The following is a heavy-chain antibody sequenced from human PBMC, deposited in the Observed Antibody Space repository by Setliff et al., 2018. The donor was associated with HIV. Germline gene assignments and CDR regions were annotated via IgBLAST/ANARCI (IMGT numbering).Heavy chain of an antibody. CDR1: GGSFSGDY. D-gene: IGHD3-16*01. CDR3: ARGRLRTVTSLIKKRASNTWLDP. Sequence: PSETLSLTCAVYGGSFSGDYWVWIRQSPGKGLEWIGDISQTRSTNYDPSLKSRVTISLDTSKNQLSLKLTSVSAADTAVYYCARGRLRTVTSLIKKRASNTWLDPWGQGTLVTVSS. V-gene: IGHV4-34*01. J-gene: IGHJ5*02. CDR2: ISQTRST.